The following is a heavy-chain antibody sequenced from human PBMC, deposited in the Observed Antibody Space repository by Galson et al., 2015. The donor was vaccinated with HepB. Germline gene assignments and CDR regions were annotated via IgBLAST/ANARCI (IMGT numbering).Heavy chain of an antibody. J-gene: IGHJ4*02. Sequence: SVKVSCKASGYTFTGYYLHWVRQAPGQGLEWMGWINPNSGGTNYAQKFQGRVTMTRDTSINTAYMELSRLRSDDTAAYYCARIPGYCSGGSCSLFDYWGQGTLVTVSS. CDR2: INPNSGGT. D-gene: IGHD2-15*01. V-gene: IGHV1-2*02. CDR1: GYTFTGYY. CDR3: ARIPGYCSGGSCSLFDY.